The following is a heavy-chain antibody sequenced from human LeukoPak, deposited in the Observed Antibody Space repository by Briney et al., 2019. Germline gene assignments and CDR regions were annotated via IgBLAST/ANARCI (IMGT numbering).Heavy chain of an antibody. CDR2: IYTSGST. V-gene: IGHV4-4*07. CDR3: AREQIWELRGDYYMDV. D-gene: IGHD1-26*01. CDR1: GGSISSYY. Sequence: KPSQTLSLTCTVSGGSISSYYWSWIRQPAGKGLEWIGRIYTSGSTNYNPSLKSRVTMSVDTSKNQFSLKLSSVTAADTAVYYCAREQIWELRGDYYMDVWGKGTTVTVSS. J-gene: IGHJ6*03.